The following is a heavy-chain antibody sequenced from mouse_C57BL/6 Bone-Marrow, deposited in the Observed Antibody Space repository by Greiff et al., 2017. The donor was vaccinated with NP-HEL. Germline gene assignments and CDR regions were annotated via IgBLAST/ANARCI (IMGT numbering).Heavy chain of an antibody. CDR1: GFNIKDYY. V-gene: IGHV14-2*01. CDR3: ARRGYYGSSYDYFDY. D-gene: IGHD1-1*01. CDR2: IDPEDGET. Sequence: EVKLMESGAELVKPGASVKLSCTASGFNIKDYYMHWVKQRTEHGLEWIGRIDPEDGETKYAPKFQGKATITADTSSNTAYLQLSSLTSEDTAVYYCARRGYYGSSYDYFDYWGQGTTLTVSS. J-gene: IGHJ2*01.